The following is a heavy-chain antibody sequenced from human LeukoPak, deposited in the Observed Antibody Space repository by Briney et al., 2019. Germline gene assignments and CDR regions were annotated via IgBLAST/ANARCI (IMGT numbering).Heavy chain of an antibody. CDR2: ISAYNGNT. J-gene: IGHJ6*02. V-gene: IGHV1-18*01. CDR3: ARDQPLALGDPYYYYGMDV. D-gene: IGHD1-14*01. CDR1: GYTFTIYG. Sequence: EASVKVSFKASGYTFTIYGISWVRQAPGQGLEWMGWISAYNGNTNYAQKLQGRVTMTTDTSTSTAYMELRSLRSDDTAVYYCARDQPLALGDPYYYYGMDVWGQGTTVTVSS.